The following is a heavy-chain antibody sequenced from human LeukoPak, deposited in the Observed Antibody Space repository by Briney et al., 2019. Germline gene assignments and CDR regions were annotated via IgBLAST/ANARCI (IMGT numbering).Heavy chain of an antibody. Sequence: GGSLRLPCEVSGFTFSNFWMSWVRQAPGKGLEWVANINRDGDAKNYADSVKGRFTISRDNAKNSVYLQMNSLRDEDTAVYYCAKERPELYDYWGQGTLVTVSS. CDR1: GFTFSNFW. V-gene: IGHV3-7*01. D-gene: IGHD3-10*01. CDR2: INRDGDAK. CDR3: AKERPELYDY. J-gene: IGHJ4*02.